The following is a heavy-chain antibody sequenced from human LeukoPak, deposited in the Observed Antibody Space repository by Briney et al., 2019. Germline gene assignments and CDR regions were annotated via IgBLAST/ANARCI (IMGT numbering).Heavy chain of an antibody. CDR3: AKEENHGGVDY. Sequence: PGGSLRLSCAASGFPFSTYSMTWVRQSPGKGLEWVSYLSSSFVTIYYADSVKGRFTISRDNAKNSLYLQMNSLRAEDTAVYYCAKEENHGGVDYWGQGTLVTVSS. D-gene: IGHD3-10*01. J-gene: IGHJ4*02. CDR1: GFPFSTYS. V-gene: IGHV3-48*01. CDR2: LSSSFVTI.